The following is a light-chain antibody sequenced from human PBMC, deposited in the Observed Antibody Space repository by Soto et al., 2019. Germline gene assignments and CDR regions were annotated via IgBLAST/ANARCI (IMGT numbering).Light chain of an antibody. CDR1: QSVSGH. J-gene: IGKJ2*01. CDR2: DAS. CDR3: QQYNNWPPYT. Sequence: EIVLTQSPATLSVSPVERATLSCRSSQSVSGHLDWYQQKPGQAPRLLIYDASTRATGIPARFSGSGSGAEFTLTISSLQSEDYAVYYCQQYNNWPPYTFGQGTKVDIK. V-gene: IGKV3-15*01.